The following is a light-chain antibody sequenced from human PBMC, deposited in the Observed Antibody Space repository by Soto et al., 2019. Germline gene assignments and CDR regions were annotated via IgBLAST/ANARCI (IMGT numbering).Light chain of an antibody. J-gene: IGKJ1*01. V-gene: IGKV2-24*01. CDR2: KIS. CDR3: LRAAQCPWA. Sequence: IVMTQPPLSSPVTLGQQASIYCRSSHSLVHSDGNTYLSWLQQRPGQPPRLLIYKISKRFSGVPVRFSGSGAWTDFTRKISRVEAEDVGVYYCLRAAQCPWAFGQGTKVEIK. CDR1: HSLVHSDGNTY.